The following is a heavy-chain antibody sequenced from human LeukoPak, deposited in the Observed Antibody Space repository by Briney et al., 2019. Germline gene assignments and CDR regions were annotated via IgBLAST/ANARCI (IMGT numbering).Heavy chain of an antibody. Sequence: SETLSLTCTISGVSIRSYYWSWIRQPPGKGLEWIGFSHYSGSTSYNPSLKSRVTMSVETSKNQFSLELSSVTAADMAVYYCAKHRTVTIDFDWWGQGTLVTVSS. D-gene: IGHD4-17*01. CDR2: SHYSGST. CDR1: GVSIRSYY. J-gene: IGHJ4*02. CDR3: AKHRTVTIDFDW. V-gene: IGHV4-59*08.